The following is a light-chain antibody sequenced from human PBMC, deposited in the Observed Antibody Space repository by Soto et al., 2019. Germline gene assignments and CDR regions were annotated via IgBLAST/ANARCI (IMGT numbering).Light chain of an antibody. J-gene: IGKJ1*01. Sequence: DIQMTQSPSTLSASVGDRVTITCRASQSISSWLAWYQQKPGKAPKLLIYDASSLESGVPSRFSGSGSGTEFTLTISSLHPDDFATYYCQQYNSYSQTFGQGTKVEIK. CDR1: QSISSW. CDR2: DAS. CDR3: QQYNSYSQT. V-gene: IGKV1-5*01.